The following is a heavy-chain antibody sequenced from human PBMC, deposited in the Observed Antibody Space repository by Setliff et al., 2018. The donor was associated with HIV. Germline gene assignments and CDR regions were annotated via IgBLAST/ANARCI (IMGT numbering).Heavy chain of an antibody. CDR1: GGSISSGSYY. Sequence: SETLSLTCTVSGGSISSGSYYWSWIRQPAGKGLEWIGRIYTSGSTNYNPSLKSRVTISVDTSKNQFSLKLSSVTAADTAVYYCAGRRDGSSWYRGDFDYWGQGTLVTVSS. CDR2: IYTSGST. D-gene: IGHD6-13*01. CDR3: AGRRDGSSWYRGDFDY. V-gene: IGHV4-61*02. J-gene: IGHJ4*02.